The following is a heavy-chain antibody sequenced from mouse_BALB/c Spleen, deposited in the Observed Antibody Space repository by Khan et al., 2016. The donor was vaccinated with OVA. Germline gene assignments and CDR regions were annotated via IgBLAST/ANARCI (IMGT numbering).Heavy chain of an antibody. CDR3: ARWPRGY. V-gene: IGHV14-3*02. CDR2: IDPANGNT. CDR1: GFNIKDNY. Sequence: VQLKQSGAELVKPGASVKLSCTASGFNIKDNYMHWVKQRPEQGLEWIGRIDPANGNTEYDPKFQGKATITADTSSNTAHLQLSSLTSEDTAVYYCARWPRGYWGQGTTLTVSS. J-gene: IGHJ2*01.